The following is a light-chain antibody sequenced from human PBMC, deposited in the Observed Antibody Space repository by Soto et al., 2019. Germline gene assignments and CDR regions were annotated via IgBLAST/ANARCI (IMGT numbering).Light chain of an antibody. J-gene: IGKJ3*01. CDR3: QQYDSSPLFT. V-gene: IGKV3-20*01. CDR2: GAS. CDR1: QSVSSTY. Sequence: EIVLTQSPGTLSLSPGERATLSCRASQSVSSTYLGWYQQKPGQAPRLLIYGASSRATGIPDRFSGSGSGTDFTLTISRLEPEDFAVYYCQQYDSSPLFTFGPGTKVDIK.